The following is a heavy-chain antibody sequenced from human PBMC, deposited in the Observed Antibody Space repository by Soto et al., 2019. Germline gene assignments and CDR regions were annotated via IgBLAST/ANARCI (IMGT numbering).Heavy chain of an antibody. CDR3: ARQRGYAYGLDS. J-gene: IGHJ4*02. V-gene: IGHV1-46*01. Sequence: QEPLVQSGAEVKRPGASVRISCKASGYRFSSYYINWVRLAPGQRPEWMGMIDPGDGTARSAQRFQGRVVMTRDTSTSTAYMELSSLGSEDTAAYYCARQRGYAYGLDSWGQGTLVTVSS. CDR2: IDPGDGTA. D-gene: IGHD5-12*01. CDR1: GYRFSSYY.